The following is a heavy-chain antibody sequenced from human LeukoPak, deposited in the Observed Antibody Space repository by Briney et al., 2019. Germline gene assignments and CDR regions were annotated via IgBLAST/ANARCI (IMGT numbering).Heavy chain of an antibody. D-gene: IGHD3-10*01. CDR2: IIPIFGTA. V-gene: IGHV1-69*01. J-gene: IGHJ4*02. CDR1: GGTFSSYA. CDR3: ARVYYGVTMVRGVQLTYFDY. Sequence: ASVKVSCKASGGTFSSYAISWVRQAPGQGLEWMGGIIPIFGTANYAQKFQGRVTITADESTSTAYMELSSLRSEDKAVYYCARVYYGVTMVRGVQLTYFDYWGQGTLVTVSS.